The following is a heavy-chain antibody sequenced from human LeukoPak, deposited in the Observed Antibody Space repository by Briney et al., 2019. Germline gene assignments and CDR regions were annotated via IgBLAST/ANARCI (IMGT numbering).Heavy chain of an antibody. Sequence: GGSLRLSCAASGFTFSSYSMNWVRQAPGKGLEWVSSISSSSSYIYYADSVKGRFTISRDNAKNSLYLQMNGLRAEDTAVYYCARDSDFWSGYYEHWGQGTLVTVSS. CDR1: GFTFSSYS. D-gene: IGHD3-3*01. J-gene: IGHJ1*01. CDR3: ARDSDFWSGYYEH. CDR2: ISSSSSYI. V-gene: IGHV3-21*01.